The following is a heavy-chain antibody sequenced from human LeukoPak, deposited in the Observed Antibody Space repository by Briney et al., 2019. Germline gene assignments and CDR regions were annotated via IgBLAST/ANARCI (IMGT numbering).Heavy chain of an antibody. CDR2: IYHSGST. CDR3: AREGGGYCSGGSCHYGMDV. J-gene: IGHJ6*04. Sequence: SETLSLTCAVSGYSISSGYYWGWIRQPPGKGLEWIGSIYHSGSTYYNPSLKSRVTISVDTSKNQFSLKLSSVTAADTAVYYCAREGGGYCSGGSCHYGMDVWGKGTTVTVSS. V-gene: IGHV4-38-2*01. D-gene: IGHD2-15*01. CDR1: GYSISSGYY.